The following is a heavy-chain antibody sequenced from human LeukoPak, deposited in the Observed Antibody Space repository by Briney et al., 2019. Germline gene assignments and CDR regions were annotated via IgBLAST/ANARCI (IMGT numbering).Heavy chain of an antibody. Sequence: GGSPRLSCAASGFTSSSYWMTWVRQAPGKGLEWVANIKQDGSEKYYVDSVKGRFTISRDNAKNSLYLQMNSLRAEDTAVYYCARDPTPTYYDILTGYLPYYYYYMDVWGKGTTVTISS. CDR1: GFTSSSYW. J-gene: IGHJ6*03. CDR3: ARDPTPTYYDILTGYLPYYYYYMDV. D-gene: IGHD3-9*01. CDR2: IKQDGSEK. V-gene: IGHV3-7*01.